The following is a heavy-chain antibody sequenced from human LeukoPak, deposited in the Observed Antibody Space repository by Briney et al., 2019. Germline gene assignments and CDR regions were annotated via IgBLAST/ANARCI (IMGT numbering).Heavy chain of an antibody. D-gene: IGHD6-6*01. Sequence: KPGGSLRLSCAASGFTFSSYAMSWVRQAPGKGLGWVSAISGSGGSTYYADSVKGRFTISRDNSKNTLYLQMNSLRAEDTAVYYCAYSSSSGDYWGQGTLVTVSS. CDR1: GFTFSSYA. V-gene: IGHV3-23*01. CDR2: ISGSGGST. J-gene: IGHJ4*02. CDR3: AYSSSSGDY.